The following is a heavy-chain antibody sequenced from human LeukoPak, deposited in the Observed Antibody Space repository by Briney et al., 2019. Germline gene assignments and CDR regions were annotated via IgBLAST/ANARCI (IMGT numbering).Heavy chain of an antibody. Sequence: KTGGSLRLSCAASGFTFSSYSMNWVRQAPGKGLEWVSSVSSSSSYIYYADSVKGRFTISRDNAKNSLFLQMNSLRAEDTAVYYCARGIPAAPEDYYYMDVWGKGTTVTVSS. V-gene: IGHV3-21*01. CDR2: VSSSSSYI. J-gene: IGHJ6*03. CDR3: ARGIPAAPEDYYYMDV. CDR1: GFTFSSYS. D-gene: IGHD2-2*01.